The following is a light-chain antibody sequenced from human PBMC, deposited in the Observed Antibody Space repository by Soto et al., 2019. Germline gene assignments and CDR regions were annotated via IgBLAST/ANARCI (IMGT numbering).Light chain of an antibody. Sequence: DIQMTQSPSSLSASVGDRVTIACRASQSISGFLNWYLQKPGKAPSLLIYGASSLQSGVPSRFSGSGSGTDFTLTITSLQIEDFGTYYCQQSSTTPLPFGGGTKVEIK. CDR1: QSISGF. CDR3: QQSSTTPLP. J-gene: IGKJ4*01. V-gene: IGKV1-39*01. CDR2: GAS.